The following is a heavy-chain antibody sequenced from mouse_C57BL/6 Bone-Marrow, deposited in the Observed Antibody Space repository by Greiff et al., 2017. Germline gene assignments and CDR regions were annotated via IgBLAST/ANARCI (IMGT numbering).Heavy chain of an antibody. CDR3: ARRGFTTVVDY. Sequence: LESVAYISSGSSTIYYADTVKGRFTISRDNAKNTLFLQMTSLRSEDTAMYYCARRGFTTVVDYWGQGTTLTVSS. V-gene: IGHV5-17*01. CDR2: ISSGSSTI. J-gene: IGHJ2*01. D-gene: IGHD1-1*01.